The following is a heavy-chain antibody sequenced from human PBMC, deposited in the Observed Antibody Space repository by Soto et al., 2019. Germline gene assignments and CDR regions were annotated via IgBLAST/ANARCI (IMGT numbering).Heavy chain of an antibody. V-gene: IGHV3-30-3*01. CDR2: TPYVGNDK. CDR3: ARPRASTDYFFYYGMDV. J-gene: IGHJ6*02. CDR1: GFTFGSYA. Sequence: GGSLRLSCAASGFTFGSYAMHWVRQSPGKGLEWVSVTPYVGNDKYYADSVRGRFTISRDNSKNTLYLQMNSLRPEDTAVYYCARPRASTDYFFYYGMDVWGQGTAVTVSS.